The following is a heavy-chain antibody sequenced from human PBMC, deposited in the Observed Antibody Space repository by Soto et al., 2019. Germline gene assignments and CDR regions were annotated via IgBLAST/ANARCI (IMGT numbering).Heavy chain of an antibody. Sequence: QALLVQSGAEVKKPGSSVKVSCKASGGTLSRYVISWVRQAPGQGLEWMGGIIPLFGTASYAEKFQTRVTTTADESTGTAYMELRSLRSEDTAVYYCARTFSHDSSGYHRDSYYGIDVWGQGTTVTVSS. D-gene: IGHD3-22*01. CDR2: IIPLFGTA. V-gene: IGHV1-69*01. CDR3: ARTFSHDSSGYHRDSYYGIDV. CDR1: GGTLSRYV. J-gene: IGHJ6*02.